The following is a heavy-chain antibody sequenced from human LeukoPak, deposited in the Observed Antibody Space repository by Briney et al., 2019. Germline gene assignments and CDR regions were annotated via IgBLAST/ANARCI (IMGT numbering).Heavy chain of an antibody. V-gene: IGHV1-2*02. CDR1: GYTFTGYY. Sequence: GASVKVSCKASGYTFTGYYMHWVRLAPGQGLEWMGWINPNSGGTNYAQKFQGRVAMTRDPSISTAYMELSRLRSDDTAVYYCARDPEYSSQLMFDYWGQGTLVTVSS. D-gene: IGHD6-6*01. CDR3: ARDPEYSSQLMFDY. J-gene: IGHJ4*02. CDR2: INPNSGGT.